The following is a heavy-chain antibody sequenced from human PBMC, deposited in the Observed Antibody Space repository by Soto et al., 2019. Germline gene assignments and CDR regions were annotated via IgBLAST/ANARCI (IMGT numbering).Heavy chain of an antibody. V-gene: IGHV4-39*01. CDR2: IYYSGST. Sequence: SETLSLTCTVSGGSISSSSYYWGWIRQPPGKGLEWIGSIYYSGSTYYNPSLKSRVTISVDTSKNQFSLKLSSVTAADTAVCYCARRAIAARPRGIDYWGQGTLVTVPQ. CDR3: ARRAIAARPRGIDY. D-gene: IGHD6-6*01. J-gene: IGHJ4*02. CDR1: GGSISSSSYY.